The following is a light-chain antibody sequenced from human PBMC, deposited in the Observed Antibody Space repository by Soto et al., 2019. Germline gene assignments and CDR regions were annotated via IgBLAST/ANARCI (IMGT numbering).Light chain of an antibody. V-gene: IGLV2-14*01. Sequence: QSVLTQPASVSGSPGQSITISFTGTSSYVCCFNYVSWYQQHPGKAPKLMIYDVRNRPSGVSNRFSGSKSVNTASLTISGLQAEDEADYYCSSYTTVSTYVFGTGTKVTVL. CDR3: SSYTTVSTYV. CDR2: DVR. J-gene: IGLJ1*01. CDR1: SSYVCCFNY.